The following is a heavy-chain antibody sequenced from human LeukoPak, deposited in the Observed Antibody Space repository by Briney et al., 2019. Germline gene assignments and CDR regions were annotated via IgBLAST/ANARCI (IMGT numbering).Heavy chain of an antibody. CDR3: AKDQNWEGGY. CDR1: GFTVSSNY. V-gene: IGHV3-53*01. D-gene: IGHD7-27*01. CDR2: IYSGGST. Sequence: GGSLRLSCAASGFTVSSNYMSWVRQAPGKGLEWVSVIYSGGSTYYADSVKGRFTISRDNSKNTVYLQMNSLRVEDTAVYYCAKDQNWEGGYWGQGTLVTVSS. J-gene: IGHJ4*02.